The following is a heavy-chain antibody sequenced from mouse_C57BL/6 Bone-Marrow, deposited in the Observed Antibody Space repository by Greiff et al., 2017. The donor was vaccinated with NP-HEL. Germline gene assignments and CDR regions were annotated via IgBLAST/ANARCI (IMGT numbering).Heavy chain of an antibody. D-gene: IGHD1-1*01. V-gene: IGHV1-55*01. CDR3: AYYYGSSLFAY. Sequence: QVQLQQPGAELVKPGASVKMSCKASGYTFTSYWITWVKQRPGQGLAWIGDIYPGSGSTNYNEKFKSKATLTVDTSSSTAYMQLSSLTSEDAAVYYCAYYYGSSLFAYWGQGTLVTVSA. CDR2: IYPGSGST. J-gene: IGHJ3*01. CDR1: GYTFTSYW.